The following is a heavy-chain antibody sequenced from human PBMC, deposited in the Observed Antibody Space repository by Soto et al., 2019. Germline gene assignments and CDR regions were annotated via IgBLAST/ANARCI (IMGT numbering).Heavy chain of an antibody. J-gene: IGHJ5*02. V-gene: IGHV4-39*01. Sequence: PSETLSLTCTVSGGSISSSSYYWGWIRQPPGKGLEWIGSIYYSGSTYYNPSLKSRVTISVDTSKNQFSLKLSSVTAADTAVYYCASPQKSVAGTFNWFAPWGQGTLVTVSS. CDR2: IYYSGST. CDR3: ASPQKSVAGTFNWFAP. D-gene: IGHD6-19*01. CDR1: GGSISSSSYY.